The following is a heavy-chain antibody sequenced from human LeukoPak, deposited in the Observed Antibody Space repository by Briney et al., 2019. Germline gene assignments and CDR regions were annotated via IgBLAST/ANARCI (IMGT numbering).Heavy chain of an antibody. V-gene: IGHV3-53*01. J-gene: IGHJ4*02. CDR3: ARVRGFGGPLDS. D-gene: IGHD2-15*01. CDR2: IYSGDTT. CDR1: GFTFSSYA. Sequence: GGSLRLSCAASGFTFSSYAMSWVRQAPGKGLEWVSVIYSGDTTYYAESVKGRFTISRDNSKNTLYLQMNSLRAEDTAVYFCARVRGFGGPLDSWGQGTLVTVSS.